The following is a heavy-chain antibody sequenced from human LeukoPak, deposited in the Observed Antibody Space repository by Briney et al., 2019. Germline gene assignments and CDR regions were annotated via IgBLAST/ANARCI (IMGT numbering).Heavy chain of an antibody. CDR3: ASLYIVVVPAAMPHWFDP. D-gene: IGHD2-2*01. CDR1: GFTFSSYA. V-gene: IGHV3-30*04. CDR2: ISYDGSNK. J-gene: IGHJ5*02. Sequence: GGSLRLSCAASGFTFSSYAMHWVRQAPGKGLEWVAVISYDGSNKYYADSVKGRFTISRDNSKNTLYLRMNSLRAEDTAVYYCASLYIVVVPAAMPHWFDPWGQGTLVTVSS.